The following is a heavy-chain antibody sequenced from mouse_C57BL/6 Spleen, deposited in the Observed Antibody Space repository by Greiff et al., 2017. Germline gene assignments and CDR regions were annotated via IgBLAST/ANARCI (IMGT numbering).Heavy chain of an antibody. V-gene: IGHV2-2*01. CDR2: IWSGGST. CDR3: ARKYYGSSSLYAMEY. D-gene: IGHD1-1*01. J-gene: IGHJ4*01. Sequence: QVQLKESGPGLVQPSQSLSITCTVSGFSLTSYGVHWVRQSPGQGLEWLGVIWSGGSTDYNAAFISRLSISKDNSKSQVFFKMNSLQADDTAIYYCARKYYGSSSLYAMEYWGQGASVTVSS. CDR1: GFSLTSYG.